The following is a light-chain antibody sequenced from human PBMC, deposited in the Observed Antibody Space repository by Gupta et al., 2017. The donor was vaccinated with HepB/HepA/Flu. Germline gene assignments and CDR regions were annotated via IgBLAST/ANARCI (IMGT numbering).Light chain of an antibody. Sequence: QSALTQPPSVSESPGQSVTISCTGTSSDVGGYHYVSWYQQHPGKAPKLMIYDVNKRPSGVHGRFAGSKCSNAASPTTAGQQDEEDADYCCCPTAGSYSFFGGGTKLTVL. CDR1: SSDVGGYHY. CDR2: DVN. CDR3: CPTAGSYSF. J-gene: IGLJ2*01. V-gene: IGLV2-11*01.